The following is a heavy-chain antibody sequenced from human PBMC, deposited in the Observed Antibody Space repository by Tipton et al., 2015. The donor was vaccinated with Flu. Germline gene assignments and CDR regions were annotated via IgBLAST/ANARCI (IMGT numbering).Heavy chain of an antibody. V-gene: IGHV3-66*01. CDR1: GVTLRTNY. CDR2: IYSGGDNT. CDR3: ARSPTINTYGMDI. Sequence: SLRLSCVATGVTLRTNYMNWVRQAPGKGLEWVSVIYSGGDNTYYADSVKGRFTITRDNSKNTVFLQMNSLRAKDTAVYYCARSPTINTYGMDIWGQGTTVTVSA. J-gene: IGHJ6*01. D-gene: IGHD2-2*01.